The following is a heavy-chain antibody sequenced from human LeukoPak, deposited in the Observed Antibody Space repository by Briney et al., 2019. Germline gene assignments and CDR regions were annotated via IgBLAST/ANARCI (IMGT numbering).Heavy chain of an antibody. Sequence: PSETLSLTCTVSGGSIRSYYWSWIRQSAGKGLEWIGYINYSGFTNYNPSLKSRVTISVDTSKDQFSLNLTSVTAEDTAVYYCARDLRSGYSGYVLNYWGQGTLVTVSS. CDR2: INYSGFT. D-gene: IGHD5-12*01. V-gene: IGHV4-59*01. CDR1: GGSIRSYY. J-gene: IGHJ4*02. CDR3: ARDLRSGYSGYVLNY.